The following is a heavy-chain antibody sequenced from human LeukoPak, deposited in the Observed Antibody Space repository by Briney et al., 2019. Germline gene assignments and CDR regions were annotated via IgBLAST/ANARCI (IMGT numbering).Heavy chain of an antibody. CDR1: GYTFTNNW. J-gene: IGHJ4*02. CDR3: VWGTGGYRYEY. Sequence: GESLKISCQGSGYTFTNNWIGWVRQMPGKGLEWMGIISPADSDTRYGPSLQGQVAISADKSINTAYLQWSSLKASDTAIYFCVWGTGGYRYEYWGQGTPVTVSS. CDR2: ISPADSDT. V-gene: IGHV5-51*01. D-gene: IGHD5-18*01.